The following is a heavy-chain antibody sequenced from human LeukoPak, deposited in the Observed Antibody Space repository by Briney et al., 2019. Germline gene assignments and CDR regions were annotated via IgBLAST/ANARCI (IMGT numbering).Heavy chain of an antibody. Sequence: SETLSLTCTVSGGSISGYYWSWIRQPPGKGLEWIGYIYYSGSTNYNPSLKSRVTISVKTSKNQFSLKLRSVTAADTAVYYCARAPSDIAAAGYYYYYYMDVWGKGTTVTISS. CDR2: IYYSGST. CDR1: GGSISGYY. D-gene: IGHD6-13*01. CDR3: ARAPSDIAAAGYYYYYYMDV. V-gene: IGHV4-59*01. J-gene: IGHJ6*03.